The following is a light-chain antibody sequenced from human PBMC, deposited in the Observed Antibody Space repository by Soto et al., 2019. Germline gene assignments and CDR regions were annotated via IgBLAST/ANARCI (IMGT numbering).Light chain of an antibody. CDR2: DVT. CDR3: SSYTSTSTYV. CDR1: SSYVGGYNY. J-gene: IGLJ1*01. V-gene: IGLV2-14*01. Sequence: LTPPASTFRSPGQPITISFSGTSSYVGGYNYVSWYQQHPGKAPKLMIYDVTNRPSGISNRFSGSKSGNTASLTISGLQAEDEADYYCSSYTSTSTYVFGTGTKVTVL.